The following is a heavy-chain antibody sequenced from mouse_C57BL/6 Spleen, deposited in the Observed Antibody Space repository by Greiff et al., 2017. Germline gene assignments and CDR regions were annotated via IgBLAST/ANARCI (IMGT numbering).Heavy chain of an antibody. Sequence: VQLQQSGAELVRPGSSVKLSCKASGYTFTSYWMHWVKQRPIQGLEWIGNIDPSDSETHYNQKFKDKATLTVDKSSSTAYMQLSSLTSEDSAVYYCARRDYGNWYFDVWGTGTTVTVSS. CDR1: GYTFTSYW. V-gene: IGHV1-52*01. CDR2: IDPSDSET. D-gene: IGHD1-1*01. CDR3: ARRDYGNWYFDV. J-gene: IGHJ1*03.